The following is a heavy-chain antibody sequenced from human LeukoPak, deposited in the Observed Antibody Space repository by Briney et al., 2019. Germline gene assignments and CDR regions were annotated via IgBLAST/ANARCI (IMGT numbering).Heavy chain of an antibody. Sequence: PGGSLRLSCAASGFTFSSYGMHWVRQAPGKGLEWVAVIWYDGSNKYYAGSVKGRFTISRDNSKNTLYLQMNSLRAEDTAVYYCARGGNSGRPYDYWGQGTLVTVSS. CDR2: IWYDGSNK. V-gene: IGHV3-33*01. CDR1: GFTFSSYG. J-gene: IGHJ4*02. CDR3: ARGGNSGRPYDY. D-gene: IGHD4-23*01.